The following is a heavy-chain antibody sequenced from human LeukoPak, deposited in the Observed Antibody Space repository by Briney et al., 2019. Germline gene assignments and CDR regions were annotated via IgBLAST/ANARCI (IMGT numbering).Heavy chain of an antibody. CDR2: TRNDGNNK. V-gene: IGHV3-30*02. D-gene: IGHD2-21*01. CDR3: ARDRDWAFDY. J-gene: IGHJ4*02. CDR1: GFTFSDYT. Sequence: GGSLRLSCVASGFTFSDYTMHWVRQAPGKGLEWVAFTRNDGNNKYYADSVKGRFTISRDNSKNTLSLQMNSLRTEDTAVYYCARDRDWAFDYWGQGILVTVSS.